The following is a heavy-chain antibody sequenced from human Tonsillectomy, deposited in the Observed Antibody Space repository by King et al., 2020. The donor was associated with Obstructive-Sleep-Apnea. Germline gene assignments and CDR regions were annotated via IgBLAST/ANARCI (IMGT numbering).Heavy chain of an antibody. D-gene: IGHD3-10*01. CDR1: GFTFSDYF. CDR2: ISTTGALK. Sequence: QVQLVESGGGLVKPGGSLRLSCAASGFTFSDYFVSWIRQAPGRGPEWISHISTTGALKTYADSVKGRFTIPRDNAKNSMFLQMNSLRVEDTAVYYCARDRGVGGSGYDYWGQGTLVTVSS. J-gene: IGHJ4*02. V-gene: IGHV3-11*06. CDR3: ARDRGVGGSGYDY.